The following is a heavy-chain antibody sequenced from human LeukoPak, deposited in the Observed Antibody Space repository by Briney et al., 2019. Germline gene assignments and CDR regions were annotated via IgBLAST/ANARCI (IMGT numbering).Heavy chain of an antibody. Sequence: GRSLRLSCAASGFTFSTYAMGWVRQAPGKGLEWVSSISGSGGSRYYADSVKGRFTISRDNSKNTLYLQMDSLRVEDTAVYYCAKRSIAAATFDYWGQGTLVTVSS. CDR3: AKRSIAAATFDY. J-gene: IGHJ4*02. CDR2: ISGSGGSR. V-gene: IGHV3-23*01. D-gene: IGHD6-13*01. CDR1: GFTFSTYA.